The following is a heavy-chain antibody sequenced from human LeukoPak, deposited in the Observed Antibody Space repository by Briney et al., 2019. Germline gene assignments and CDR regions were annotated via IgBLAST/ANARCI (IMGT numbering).Heavy chain of an antibody. CDR3: AKDLDFWSGYWDY. J-gene: IGHJ4*02. Sequence: GGSLRLSCAASGFTFRSYAMSWVRQAPGKGLEWVSVIGGSGDITDYADSVKGRFTISRDNSKNTLYLQMNSLRAEYTAVYYCAKDLDFWSGYWDYWGQGTLVTVSS. V-gene: IGHV3-23*01. CDR2: IGGSGDIT. D-gene: IGHD3-3*01. CDR1: GFTFRSYA.